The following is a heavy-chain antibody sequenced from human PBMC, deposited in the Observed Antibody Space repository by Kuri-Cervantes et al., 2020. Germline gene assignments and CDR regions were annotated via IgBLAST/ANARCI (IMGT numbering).Heavy chain of an antibody. V-gene: IGHV1-18*01. CDR2: ISAYNGNT. Sequence: ASVKVSCKASGYTFTNYGISWVRQAPGQGLEWMGWISAYNGNTNYAQKLQGRVTMTTDTSTRTAYMELRSLRSDDTAVYYCARDAVSATTARVFDYWGQGTLVTVSS. CDR1: GYTFTNYG. J-gene: IGHJ4*02. CDR3: ARDAVSATTARVFDY. D-gene: IGHD1-26*01.